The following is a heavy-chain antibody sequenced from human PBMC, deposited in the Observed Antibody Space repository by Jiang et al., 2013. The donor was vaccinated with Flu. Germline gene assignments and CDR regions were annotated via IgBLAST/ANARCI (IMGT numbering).Heavy chain of an antibody. V-gene: IGHV1-69*01. CDR2: IIPIFGTA. J-gene: IGHJ4*02. Sequence: SSVKVSCKASGGTFSSYAISWVRQAPGQGLEWMGGIIPIFGTANYAQKFQGRVTITADESTSTAYMELSSLRSEDTAVYYCARAMGDSSSWYGEGDYWGQGTLVTVSS. CDR3: ARAMGDSSSWYGEGDY. CDR1: GGTFSSYA. D-gene: IGHD6-13*01.